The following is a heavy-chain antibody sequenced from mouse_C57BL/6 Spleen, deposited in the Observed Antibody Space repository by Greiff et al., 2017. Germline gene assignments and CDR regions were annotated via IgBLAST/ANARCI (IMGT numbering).Heavy chain of an antibody. CDR3: ERAGYYSESEFEY. CDR1: GYTFTSYW. J-gene: IGHJ2*01. CDR2: IHPNSGST. Sequence: QVQLQQPGAELVKPGASVKLSCKASGYTFTSYWMHWVKQRPGQGLEWIGIIHPNSGSTNYNEKFKGKATLTVDKSSSTAYMQLSSLTSEDSAVYYGERAGYYSESEFEYWGQGTTVTVSS. V-gene: IGHV1-64*01. D-gene: IGHD2-12*01.